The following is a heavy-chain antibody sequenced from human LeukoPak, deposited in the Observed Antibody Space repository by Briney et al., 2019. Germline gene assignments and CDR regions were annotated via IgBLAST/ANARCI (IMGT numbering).Heavy chain of an antibody. CDR2: ISGSGGST. V-gene: IGHV3-23*01. D-gene: IGHD3-10*01. Sequence: GGSLRLSCAASGFTFSSYGMSWVRQAPGKGLEWVSAISGSGGSTYYADSVKGRFTISRDNSKNTLYLQMNSLRAEDTAVYYCAKDSHYGSGKDWGQGTLVTVSS. J-gene: IGHJ4*02. CDR3: AKDSHYGSGKD. CDR1: GFTFSSYG.